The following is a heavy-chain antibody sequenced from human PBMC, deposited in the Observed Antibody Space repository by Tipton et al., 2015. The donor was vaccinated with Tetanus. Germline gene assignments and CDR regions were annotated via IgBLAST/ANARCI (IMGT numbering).Heavy chain of an antibody. Sequence: LRLSCAVSGGSIDRSTWYWGWIRHSPGKGLEWIGGLYDSGSTHYNPSLESRVTVPGDTSRTQFSLTLNSVTAADTAIYYCARGSQGLDPWGPGTPVTVSS. CDR1: GGSIDRSTWY. V-gene: IGHV4-39*01. J-gene: IGHJ5*02. CDR2: LYDSGST. CDR3: ARGSQGLDP.